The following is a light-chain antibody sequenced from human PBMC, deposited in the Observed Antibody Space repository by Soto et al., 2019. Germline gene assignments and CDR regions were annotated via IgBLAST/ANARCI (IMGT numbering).Light chain of an antibody. CDR1: QGISHY. CDR3: QKYDSAPWT. CDR2: AAS. V-gene: IGKV1-27*01. Sequence: DIQMTQSPSSLSASVRDRVTITCRASQGISHYLAYYQQKPGKVPKLLIYAASTLQSGVPSRFSGSGSGTDFTLTIGSLQLEDVATYYCQKYDSAPWTFGQGTKVELQ. J-gene: IGKJ1*01.